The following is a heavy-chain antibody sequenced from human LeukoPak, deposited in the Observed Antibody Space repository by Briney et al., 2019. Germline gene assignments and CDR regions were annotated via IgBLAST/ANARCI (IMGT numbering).Heavy chain of an antibody. J-gene: IGHJ4*02. D-gene: IGHD5-18*01. CDR3: ARRRGYSYGRNNYYFDF. Sequence: PGGSLSLSCAASGFNLSNFLMSWVRQTPGKGLEGVANIKRHGSEKYYVDSVEGQFTISRDNAKNSLFLQINSRRVEDTAVYECARRRGYSYGRNNYYFDFWGQGTLVTVSS. CDR2: IKRHGSEK. V-gene: IGHV3-7*03. CDR1: GFNLSNFL.